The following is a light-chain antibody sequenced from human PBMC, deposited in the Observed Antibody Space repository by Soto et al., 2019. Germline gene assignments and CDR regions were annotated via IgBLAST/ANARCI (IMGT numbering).Light chain of an antibody. CDR2: EDN. CDR1: SGSIASNY. CDR3: QSYDATNQW. J-gene: IGLJ3*02. Sequence: NFMLTQPHSVSESPGKTVIISCTRSSGSIASNYVQWYQQRPGSSPTTVIYEDNQRPSGVPDRFSGSIDSSSNSASLTIPGLRIEDEADYSGQSYDATNQWFAGGTRPTVL. V-gene: IGLV6-57*01.